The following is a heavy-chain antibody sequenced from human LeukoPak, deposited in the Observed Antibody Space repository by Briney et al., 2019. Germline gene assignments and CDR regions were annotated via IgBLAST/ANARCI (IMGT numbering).Heavy chain of an antibody. CDR3: AKALIVVVTASAFDI. J-gene: IGHJ3*02. Sequence: GGSLRLSCAASGFTFRSYSMNWVRQAPGKGLEWVSTISRNSNYIYYADSVKGRFTISRDNAKNSLYLQMNSLRAEDTALYYCAKALIVVVTASAFDIWGQGTMVTVSS. CDR1: GFTFRSYS. D-gene: IGHD2-21*02. CDR2: ISRNSNYI. V-gene: IGHV3-21*04.